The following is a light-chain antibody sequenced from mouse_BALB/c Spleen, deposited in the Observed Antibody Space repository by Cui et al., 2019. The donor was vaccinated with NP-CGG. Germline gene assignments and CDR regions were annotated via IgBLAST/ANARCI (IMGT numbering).Light chain of an antibody. Sequence: QAVVTQESALTTSPGETVTLTCRSSTGAVTSSNYANWVQEKPDHLFTGLIGGTNNRAPGGPARFSGSRIGDKAALTITGAQTEDEAIYFCALWYSNHWVFGGGTKLTVL. CDR3: ALWYSNHWV. J-gene: IGLJ1*01. CDR1: TGAVTSSNY. V-gene: IGLV1*01. CDR2: GTN.